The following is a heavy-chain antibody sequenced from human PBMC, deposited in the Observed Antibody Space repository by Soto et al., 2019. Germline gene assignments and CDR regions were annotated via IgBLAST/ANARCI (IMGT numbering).Heavy chain of an antibody. V-gene: IGHV4-39*01. D-gene: IGHD2-15*01. CDR1: GGSISSSSYY. CDR2: IYYSGST. Sequence: QLQLQESGPGLVKPSETLSLTCTVSGGSISSSSYYWGWIRQPPGKGLEWIGTIYYSGSTYYNPSLKSRVTISVDTSKNQFSLKLSSVTAADTAVYYCASRDSSPHYRYWGQGTLVTVSS. CDR3: ASRDSSPHYRY. J-gene: IGHJ4*02.